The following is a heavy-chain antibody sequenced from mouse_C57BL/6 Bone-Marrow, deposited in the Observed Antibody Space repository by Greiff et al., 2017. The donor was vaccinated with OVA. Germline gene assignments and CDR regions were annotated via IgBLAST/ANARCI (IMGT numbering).Heavy chain of an antibody. CDR1: GYTFTSYW. CDR3: GKGKGYDDYDGYHDY. CDR2: INPSSGYT. J-gene: IGHJ2*01. V-gene: IGHV1-7*01. Sequence: QVQLQQPGAELAKPGASVKLSCKASGYTFTSYWMHWVKQRPGQGLEWIGYINPSSGYTKSNQKFKDQATLTADKSSSTAYMHLSSLTYEDSAVYYWGKGKGYDDYDGYHDYWGQGTTLTVSS. D-gene: IGHD2-4*01.